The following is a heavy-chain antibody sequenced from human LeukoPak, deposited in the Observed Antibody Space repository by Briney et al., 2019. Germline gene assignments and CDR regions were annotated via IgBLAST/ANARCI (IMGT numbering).Heavy chain of an antibody. V-gene: IGHV3-74*01. D-gene: IGHD1-1*01. Sequence: GGSLKLSCAASAFTFRDYWIHWVRQAPGKGLVWVSCINNDGSGTTYADSVKGRFTVSRDNAKSTVSLQMNSLRVEDTAVYYCVRGGWNHAMDVWGRGTTVTVSS. CDR3: VRGGWNHAMDV. CDR1: AFTFRDYW. CDR2: INNDGSGT. J-gene: IGHJ6*02.